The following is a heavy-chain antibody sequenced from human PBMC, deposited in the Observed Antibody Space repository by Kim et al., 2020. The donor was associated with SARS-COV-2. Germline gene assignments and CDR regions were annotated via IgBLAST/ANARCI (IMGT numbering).Heavy chain of an antibody. CDR2: IWFDGSNK. CDR1: GFTFSNYG. CDR3: ARDHGYN. Sequence: GGSLRLSCAASGFTFSNYGMHWVRQAPGKGLEWVAVIWFDGSNKYYADSVKGRFTISRDNSKNTLYLQMNSLRAEDTAMYYCARDHGYNWGQGTLVTVSS. V-gene: IGHV3-33*01. D-gene: IGHD3-22*01. J-gene: IGHJ4*02.